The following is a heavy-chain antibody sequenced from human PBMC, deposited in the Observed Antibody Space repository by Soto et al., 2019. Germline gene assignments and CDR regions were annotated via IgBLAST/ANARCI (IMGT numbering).Heavy chain of an antibody. CDR2: IRSKANTYAT. CDR1: GFTFRGSI. CDR3: TRQSYFDILTGHYHYYGMDG. V-gene: IGHV3-73*01. Sequence: PGGSLRLSCAASGFTFRGSIIHWVRQASGKGLEWVSHIRSKANTYATSYAASAKGRFTISRDDSKNTATLQMNSLKTEDTAVYYCTRQSYFDILTGHYHYYGMDGWGQGTTVTVSS. J-gene: IGHJ6*02. D-gene: IGHD3-9*01.